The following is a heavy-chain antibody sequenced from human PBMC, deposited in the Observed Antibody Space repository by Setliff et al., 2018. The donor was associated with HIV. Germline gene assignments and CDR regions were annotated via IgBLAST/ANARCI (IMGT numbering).Heavy chain of an antibody. CDR3: ARLIHTGLLYFDY. D-gene: IGHD2-8*02. J-gene: IGHJ4*02. CDR1: GVSISDHF. V-gene: IGHV4-4*09. Sequence: SETLSLTCFVAGVSISDHFWGWIRQPPGKGLEWIGYIYTSGTTEHNPSLDSRVTISVDTSRDQFSLNLRSVTAADTALYFCARLIHTGLLYFDYWGLGMLVTVSS. CDR2: IYTSGTT.